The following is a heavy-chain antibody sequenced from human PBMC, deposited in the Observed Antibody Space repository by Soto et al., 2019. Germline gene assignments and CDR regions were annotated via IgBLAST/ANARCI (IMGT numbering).Heavy chain of an antibody. Sequence: SETLSLTCTVSGGSISSGDYYWSWIRQPPGKGLEWIGYIYYSGSTYYNPSLKSRVTISVDTSKNQFSLKLSSVTAADTAVYYCATQTNYGSGSPYPYWGQGTLVTVSS. CDR1: GGSISSGDYY. V-gene: IGHV4-30-4*01. J-gene: IGHJ4*02. D-gene: IGHD3-10*01. CDR2: IYYSGST. CDR3: ATQTNYGSGSPYPY.